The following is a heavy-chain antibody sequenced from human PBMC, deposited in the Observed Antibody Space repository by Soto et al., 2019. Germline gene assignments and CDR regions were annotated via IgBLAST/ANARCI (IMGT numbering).Heavy chain of an antibody. J-gene: IGHJ6*02. D-gene: IGHD2-15*01. V-gene: IGHV3-7*01. CDR2: IKQDGSEK. Sequence: GGSLRLSCAASGFTFSSYWMSWVRQAPGKGLEWVANIKQDGSEKYYVDSVKGRFTISRDNAKNSLYLQVNSLRAEDTAVYYCARVDCSGGSCYSDYYYCMDVCGQGPTVPAS. CDR3: ARVDCSGGSCYSDYYYCMDV. CDR1: GFTFSSYW.